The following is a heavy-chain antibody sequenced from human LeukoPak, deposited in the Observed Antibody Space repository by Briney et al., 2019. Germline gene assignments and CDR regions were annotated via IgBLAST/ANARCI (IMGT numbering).Heavy chain of an antibody. CDR2: IHHSGST. J-gene: IGHJ5*02. V-gene: IGHV4-4*02. CDR3: ASQTMVRGVMNPYNWFDP. CDR1: GGSISSSNW. D-gene: IGHD3-10*01. Sequence: SGTLSLTCAVSGGSISSSNWWNWVRQPPGKGLEWIGEIHHSGSTNYNPSLRSRVTFSVDESKNQFSLKLTSLTAADTAVYYCASQTMVRGVMNPYNWFDPWGHGTLVTVSS.